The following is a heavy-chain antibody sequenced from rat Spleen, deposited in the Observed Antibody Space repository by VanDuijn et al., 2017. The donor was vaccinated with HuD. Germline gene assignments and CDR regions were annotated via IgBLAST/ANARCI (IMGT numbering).Heavy chain of an antibody. J-gene: IGHJ3*01. CDR3: AREGILRVYPYWFAY. CDR2: IWGDGST. D-gene: IGHD1-9*01. CDR1: GFSLTSDG. V-gene: IGHV2-32*01. Sequence: QVQLKESGPGLVPPSQTLSLTCTVSGFSLTSDGVSWVRQPPGKGLAWMGVIWGDGSTAYNSALKSRLSISRDTSKSQVFLKMSSLKTEDTATYYCAREGILRVYPYWFAYWGQGTLVTVSS.